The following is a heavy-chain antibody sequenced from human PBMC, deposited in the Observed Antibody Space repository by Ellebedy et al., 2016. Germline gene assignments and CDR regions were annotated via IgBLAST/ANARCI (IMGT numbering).Heavy chain of an antibody. V-gene: IGHV1-46*04. CDR2: INPSGGST. D-gene: IGHD3-10*01. CDR1: VYTFTSYY. J-gene: IGHJ4*02. Sequence: ASVKVSCKASVYTFTSYYMHWVRQAPGQGLEGMGIINPSGGSTSYAQKLQGRVTMTRDTSTSTAYMELSSLRSEDTAVYYCAKSQTSTRQGSDYWGQGTLVTVSS. CDR3: AKSQTSTRQGSDY.